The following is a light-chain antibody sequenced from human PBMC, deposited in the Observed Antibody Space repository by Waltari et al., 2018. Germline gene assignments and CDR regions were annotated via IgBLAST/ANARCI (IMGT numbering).Light chain of an antibody. CDR3: SVWDDSLSGPV. V-gene: IGLV1-44*01. CDR2: DID. J-gene: IGLJ2*01. CDR1: RSNVGSNS. Sequence: QSVVTQPPSASGAPGQRVTISCSASRSNVGSNSLKWYPQLPGTAPKVLMYDIDRLPSGVPDLFSGSRSGTTTSLTISGLQSEDEADYYCSVWDDSLSGPVFGGGTKLTVL.